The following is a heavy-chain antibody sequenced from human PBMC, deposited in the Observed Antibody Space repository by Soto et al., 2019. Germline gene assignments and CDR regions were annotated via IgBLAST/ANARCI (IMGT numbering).Heavy chain of an antibody. Sequence: QLQLQESGPGLVKPSETLSLTCTVSGGSIRDDTYYWGWIRQPPGKGLEWIGRIYYSGNSSYNPSLKSLVTMSGDTSKKQLSLRLSAVTAADTAAYYCARLHCYSPNCVPLDPWGQGTLVIVSS. CDR2: IYYSGNS. J-gene: IGHJ5*02. V-gene: IGHV4-39*01. CDR3: ARLHCYSPNCVPLDP. D-gene: IGHD2-2*01. CDR1: GGSIRDDTYY.